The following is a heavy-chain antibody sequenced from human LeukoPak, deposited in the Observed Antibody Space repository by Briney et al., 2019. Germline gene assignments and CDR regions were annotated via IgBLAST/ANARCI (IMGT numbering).Heavy chain of an antibody. Sequence: ASVKVSCEXSGYTFTDYYMHWVRQAPGQGLEWMGWINPNSGGTNYAQRFQGRVTMTRDTSISTAYMELSRLRSDDTAVYYCATVHHRYYDFWSGYYTTNYWGQGTLVTVSS. CDR2: INPNSGGT. D-gene: IGHD3-3*01. CDR1: GYTFTDYY. CDR3: ATVHHRYYDFWSGYYTTNY. V-gene: IGHV1-2*02. J-gene: IGHJ4*02.